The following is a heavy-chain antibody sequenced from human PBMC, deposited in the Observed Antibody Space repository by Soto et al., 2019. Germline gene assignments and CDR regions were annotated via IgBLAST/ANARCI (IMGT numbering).Heavy chain of an antibody. J-gene: IGHJ6*02. CDR3: AASRGFYEAMDA. D-gene: IGHD3-22*01. CDR2: VMPTFGAG. V-gene: IGHV1-69*01. Sequence: QVQLVQSGAEVKKPGSSVKVSCTASGGAFRNYAVSWVRQAPGQGLEWMGAVMPTFGAGVYAQKFQGRLTIFADESTNTAYLNVSSLTFGDTAIYYCAASRGFYEAMDAWGQGTPLTVSS. CDR1: GGAFRNYA.